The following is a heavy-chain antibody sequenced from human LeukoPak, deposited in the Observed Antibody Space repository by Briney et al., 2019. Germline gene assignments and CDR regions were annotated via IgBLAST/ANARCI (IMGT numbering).Heavy chain of an antibody. CDR3: ASAAYDSNGYTANHDY. CDR1: GFTFSSYG. J-gene: IGHJ4*02. Sequence: GGSLRLSCVASGFTFSSYGMHWVRQAPGKGLEWVSVMYSDGTTYYADSVKGRFTISRDNSKNTLYLQMNNLRAEDTAVYYCASAAYDSNGYTANHDYWGQGTLVTVSS. V-gene: IGHV3-NL1*01. CDR2: MYSDGTT. D-gene: IGHD3-22*01.